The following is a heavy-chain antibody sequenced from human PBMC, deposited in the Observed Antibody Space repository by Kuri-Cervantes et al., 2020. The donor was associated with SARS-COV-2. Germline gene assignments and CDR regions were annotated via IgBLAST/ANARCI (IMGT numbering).Heavy chain of an antibody. V-gene: IGHV4-30-4*01. J-gene: IGHJ4*02. D-gene: IGHD1-26*01. CDR2: IYYSGST. CDR3: ARVGATIAFDY. CDR1: GGSISSGDYY. Sequence: SCTVSGGSISSGDYYWSWIRQPPGKGLEWIGYIYYSGSTYYNPSLKSRVTISVDTSKNQFSLKLSSVTAADTAVYYCARVGATIAFDYWGQGTLVTVSS.